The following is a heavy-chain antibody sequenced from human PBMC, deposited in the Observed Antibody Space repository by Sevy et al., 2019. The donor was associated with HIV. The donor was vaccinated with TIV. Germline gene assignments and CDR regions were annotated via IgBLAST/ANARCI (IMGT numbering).Heavy chain of an antibody. CDR3: ARGGGVLLWFGELLHYGMDV. V-gene: IGHV1-46*01. CDR2: INPSGGST. CDR1: GYTFTSYY. J-gene: IGHJ6*02. Sequence: ASVKFSCKASGYTFTSYYMHWVRQAPGQGLEWMGIINPSGGSTSYAQKFQGRVTMTRDTSTSTVYMELSSLRSEDTAVYYCARGGGVLLWFGELLHYGMDVWGQGTTVTVSS. D-gene: IGHD3-10*01.